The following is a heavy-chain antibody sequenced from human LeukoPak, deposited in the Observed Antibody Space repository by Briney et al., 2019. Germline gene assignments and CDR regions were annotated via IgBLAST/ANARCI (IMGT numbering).Heavy chain of an antibody. CDR1: GFTFSSYG. V-gene: IGHV3-30*02. CDR3: AKDGWMTTVTALVFGFHYYMDV. CDR2: IRYDGSKK. J-gene: IGHJ6*03. Sequence: GGSLRLSCAASGFTFSSYGMHWVRQAPGKGLEWVAFIRYDGSKKNYADSVKGRFTISRDNSKNTLYLQMNSLRAEDTAVYYCAKDGWMTTVTALVFGFHYYMDVWGKGTTVTVSS. D-gene: IGHD4-11*01.